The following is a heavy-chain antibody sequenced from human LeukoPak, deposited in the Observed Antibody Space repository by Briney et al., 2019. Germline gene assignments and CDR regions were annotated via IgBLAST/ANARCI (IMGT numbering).Heavy chain of an antibody. CDR2: ISWNCGSI. CDR1: GFTFHDYA. D-gene: IGHD3-22*01. V-gene: IGHV3-9*01. CDR3: ARWSLYDSSGYYYYYYGMDV. J-gene: IGHJ6*01. Sequence: GGSLTLSCPASGFTFHDYAMHWVGPAPAKGLEWVSGISWNCGSIGYPHSVKGRFTISRDNAKNSLYLQMNSLRAEDTAVYYCARWSLYDSSGYYYYYYGMDVWGQGTTVTVSS.